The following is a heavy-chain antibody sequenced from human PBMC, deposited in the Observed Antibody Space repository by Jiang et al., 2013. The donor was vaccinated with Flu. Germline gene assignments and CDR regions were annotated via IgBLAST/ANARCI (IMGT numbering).Heavy chain of an antibody. J-gene: IGHJ6*02. CDR3: ARDLDSNYRGMDV. V-gene: IGHV6-1*01. CDR1: GDTVSSFFTA. CDR2: TYYRSNWFN. D-gene: IGHD5/OR15-5a*01. Sequence: SQTLSLTCAISGDTVSSFFTAWNWIRQSPSRGLEWLGRTYYRSNWFNDYAESVKTRVTISPDTSKNQFSLQLKSVTPEDTAVYFCARDLDSNYRGMDVWGQGTTVTV.